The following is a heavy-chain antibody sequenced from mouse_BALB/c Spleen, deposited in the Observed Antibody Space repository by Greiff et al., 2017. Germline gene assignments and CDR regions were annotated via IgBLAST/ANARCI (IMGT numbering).Heavy chain of an antibody. V-gene: IGHV5-9-4*01. Sequence: EVQGVESGGGLVKPGGSLKLSCAASGFTFSSYAMSWVRQSPEKRLEWVAEISSGGSYTYYPDTVTGRFTISRDNAKNTLYLEMSSLRSEDTAMYYCARAITTHFDYWGQGTTLTVSS. D-gene: IGHD2-4*01. CDR3: ARAITTHFDY. J-gene: IGHJ2*01. CDR1: GFTFSSYA. CDR2: ISSGGSYT.